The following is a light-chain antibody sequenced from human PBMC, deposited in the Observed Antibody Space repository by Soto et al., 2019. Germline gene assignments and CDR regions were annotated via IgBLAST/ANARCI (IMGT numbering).Light chain of an antibody. J-gene: IGKJ3*01. Sequence: DIVMTQSPDSLAVSLGERATINCKSSQSLLNSSNNKNYLAWFQQKPRQPPNLLIYWASTRESGVPDRFSGSGSGTDFTLTISSLQAEDVAVYYCHQYYSAPRTFGPGTKVDIK. V-gene: IGKV4-1*01. CDR3: HQYYSAPRT. CDR2: WAS. CDR1: QSLLNSSNNKNY.